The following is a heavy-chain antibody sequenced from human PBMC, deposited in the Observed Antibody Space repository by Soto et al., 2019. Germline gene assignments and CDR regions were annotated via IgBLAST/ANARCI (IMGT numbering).Heavy chain of an antibody. CDR2: INAGNGNT. V-gene: IGHV1-3*01. D-gene: IGHD3-22*01. J-gene: IGHJ4*02. CDR1: GYTFTSYA. Sequence: ASVKVSCKASGYTFTSYAMHWVRQAPGQRLEWMGWINAGNGNTKYSQKFQGRVTITRDTSASTAYMELSSLRSEDTAVYYCARGADSTPISGHYHQDYFDYWGQGTLVTVSS. CDR3: ARGADSTPISGHYHQDYFDY.